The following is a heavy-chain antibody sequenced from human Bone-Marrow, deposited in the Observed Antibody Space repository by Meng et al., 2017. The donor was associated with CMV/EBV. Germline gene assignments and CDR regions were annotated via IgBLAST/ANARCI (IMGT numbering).Heavy chain of an antibody. CDR1: GFTFSSYA. J-gene: IGHJ6*02. CDR3: ARDGGEVTGMDV. CDR2: ISYDGSNK. Sequence: GGSLRLSCATSGFTFSSYAMHWVRQAPGKGLEWVAVISYDGSNKYYADSVKGRFTISRDNSKNTLYLQMNSLRAEDTAVYYCARDGGEVTGMDVWGQGTTVTVPS. V-gene: IGHV3-30-3*01. D-gene: IGHD3-10*01.